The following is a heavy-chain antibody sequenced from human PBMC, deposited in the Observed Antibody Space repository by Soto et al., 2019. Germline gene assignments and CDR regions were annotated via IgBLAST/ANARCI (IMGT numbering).Heavy chain of an antibody. V-gene: IGHV4-34*01. CDR2: INHSGST. J-gene: IGHJ5*02. CDR1: GGSFSGYY. CDR3: ARRGRTTYYYGSGSYYNWFDP. D-gene: IGHD3-10*01. Sequence: SETLALTCAVYGGSFSGYYWSWIRQPPGKWLEWIGEINHSGSTNYNPSLKSRVTISVDTSKNQFSLKLSSVTAADTAVYYCARRGRTTYYYGSGSYYNWFDPWGQGTLVTVSS.